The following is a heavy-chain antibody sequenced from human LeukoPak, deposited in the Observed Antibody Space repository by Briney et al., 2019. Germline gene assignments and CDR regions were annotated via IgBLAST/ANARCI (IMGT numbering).Heavy chain of an antibody. V-gene: IGHV3-7*01. CDR2: IKQDGSEK. D-gene: IGHD6-6*01. CDR3: ARVQGGSRPGICEY. J-gene: IGHJ4*02. CDR1: GFTFSNYW. Sequence: GGSLRLSCAASGFTFSNYWMSWVRQAPGKGLEWVANIKQDGSEKFYVDSVKGRFTISRDNAKKSLYLQMNSLRVEDTAVYYCARVQGGSRPGICEYWGQGTLVTVSS.